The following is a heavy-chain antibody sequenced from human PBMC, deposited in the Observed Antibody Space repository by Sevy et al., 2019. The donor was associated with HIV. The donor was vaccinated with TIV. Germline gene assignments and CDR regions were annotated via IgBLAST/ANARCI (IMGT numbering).Heavy chain of an antibody. D-gene: IGHD1-26*01. CDR2: INPTSSST. CDR1: GYNFNNYY. CDR3: ARGDGTGRCFDS. Sequence: ASVKVSCKASGYNFNNYYIHWVRQAPGQGLQWMGVINPTSSSTYYPPKFQGRVTMTRDTSTSTVSLDLSSLRSEDTAGYYCARGDGTGRCFDSWGQGTLVTVSS. J-gene: IGHJ4*02. V-gene: IGHV1-46*02.